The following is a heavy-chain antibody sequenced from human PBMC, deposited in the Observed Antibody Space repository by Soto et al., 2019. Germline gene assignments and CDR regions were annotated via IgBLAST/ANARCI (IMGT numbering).Heavy chain of an antibody. CDR3: ARVLSRGGGTLRTFDI. D-gene: IGHD2-15*01. CDR2: INPNSGDA. V-gene: IGHV1-8*01. Sequence: ASVKVSCNASEYTFTTYDINWVRQATGQGLEWMGWINPNSGDACYAQNFQGRVTMARNTSISTAYMELSSLRSEDTGVYYCARVLSRGGGTLRTFDIWGQGTMVTVSS. J-gene: IGHJ3*02. CDR1: EYTFTTYD.